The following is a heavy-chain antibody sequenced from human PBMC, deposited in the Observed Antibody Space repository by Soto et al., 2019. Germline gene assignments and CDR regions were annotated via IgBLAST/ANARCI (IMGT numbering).Heavy chain of an antibody. V-gene: IGHV1-18*01. J-gene: IGHJ5*02. Sequence: GASVKVSCKASGYTFTSYGISWVRQAPGQGLEWMGWISAYNGNTNYAQKLQGRVTMTTDTSTSTAYMELRSLRSDDTAVYYCARVVAANMEDNWFDPWGQGTLVTVS. CDR1: GYTFTSYG. CDR2: ISAYNGNT. D-gene: IGHD2-15*01. CDR3: ARVVAANMEDNWFDP.